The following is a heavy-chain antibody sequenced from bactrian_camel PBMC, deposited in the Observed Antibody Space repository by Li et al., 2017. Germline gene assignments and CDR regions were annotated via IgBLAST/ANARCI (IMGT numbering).Heavy chain of an antibody. Sequence: VQLVESGGGSVQAGGSLRLSCAASGFTFSIYAMSWVRQAPGKGLEWVSAINSGGTTTYYADSVRGRFTISIDNAKNMIYLQMNSLKSEDTAMYYCAAVPGCYGMGPLRPLNDNWGLGTQVTVS. J-gene: IGHJ4*01. CDR2: INSGGTTT. D-gene: IGHD1*01. CDR3: AAVPGCYGMGPLRPLNDN. CDR1: GFTFSIYA. V-gene: IGHV3S40*01.